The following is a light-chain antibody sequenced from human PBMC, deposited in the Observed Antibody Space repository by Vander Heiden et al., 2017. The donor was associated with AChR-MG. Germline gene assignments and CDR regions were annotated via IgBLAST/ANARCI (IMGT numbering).Light chain of an antibody. CDR3: QSYDNGLSGWV. Sequence: HSVLTQPPSAPGAPGQRVTIPCVWTNYNIRAGHGAQWYRHLPGAAPKVLIFRSVDRPSGVPDRFSGSKSGTSASLAITGLQAEDEAVYYCQSYDNGLSGWVFGGGTKVTVL. CDR2: RSV. CDR1: NYNIRAGHG. J-gene: IGLJ3*02. V-gene: IGLV1-40*01.